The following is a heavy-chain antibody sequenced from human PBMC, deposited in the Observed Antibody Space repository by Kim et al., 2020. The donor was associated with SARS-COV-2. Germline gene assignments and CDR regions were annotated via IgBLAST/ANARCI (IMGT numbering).Heavy chain of an antibody. D-gene: IGHD3-22*01. V-gene: IGHV1-2*02. CDR2: INPNSGDT. J-gene: IGHJ4*02. Sequence: ASVKVSCKASGYTFTGHYMHWVRQAPGQRLEWMGWINPNSGDTNTAPKFEARVTMTRDTSIGTAYMELSGLTSDDTAVYYCARDRAEGTHDSYLYYFDFWGQGTLVTVSS. CDR3: ARDRAEGTHDSYLYYFDF. CDR1: GYTFTGHY.